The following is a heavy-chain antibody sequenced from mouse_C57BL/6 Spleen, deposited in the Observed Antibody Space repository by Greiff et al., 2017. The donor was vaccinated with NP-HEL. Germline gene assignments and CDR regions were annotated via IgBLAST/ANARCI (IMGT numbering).Heavy chain of an antibody. Sequence: EVQVVESGGGLVQPGGSLSLSCAASGFTFTDYYMSWVRQPPGKGLEWLGFIRNKANGYTTEYSVSVKGRFTISRDNTQSILYLLMNALSAEYSATYYCSSSYDYDEFAYWGQGTLVTVSA. V-gene: IGHV7-3*01. CDR2: IRNKANGYTT. CDR3: SSSYDYDEFAY. D-gene: IGHD2-4*01. CDR1: GFTFTDYY. J-gene: IGHJ3*01.